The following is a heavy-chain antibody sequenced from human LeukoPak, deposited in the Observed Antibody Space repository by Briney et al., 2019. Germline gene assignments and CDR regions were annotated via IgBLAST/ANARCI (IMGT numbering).Heavy chain of an antibody. J-gene: IGHJ5*01. V-gene: IGHV6-1*01. CDR1: GDSVSSKSGG. CDR2: TYYMSKWYN. CDR3: AREQLWSGPNRLDS. D-gene: IGHD3-10*02. Sequence: SQTLSLTCGISGDSVSSKSGGWNWIRQSPSRGLEWLGRTYYMSKWYNEYAVSMKSRITINSDTSKNPLSLHLDSVTPEDTAVYYCAREQLWSGPNRLDSWGQGTLVTVSS.